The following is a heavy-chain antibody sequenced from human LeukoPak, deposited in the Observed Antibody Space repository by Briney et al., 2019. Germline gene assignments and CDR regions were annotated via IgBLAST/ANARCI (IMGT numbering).Heavy chain of an antibody. V-gene: IGHV3-23*01. CDR1: GFTFSSYA. J-gene: IGHJ4*02. D-gene: IGHD5-18*01. Sequence: GSLRLSCAASGFTFSSYAMSWARQAPGKGLEWVSAISGSGGSTYYADSVKGRFTISRDNSKNTLYLQMNSLRAEDTAVYYCATNVDTAMGFDYWGRGTLVTVSS. CDR2: ISGSGGST. CDR3: ATNVDTAMGFDY.